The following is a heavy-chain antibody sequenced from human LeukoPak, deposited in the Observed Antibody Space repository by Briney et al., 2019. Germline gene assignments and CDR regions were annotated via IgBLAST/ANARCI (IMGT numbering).Heavy chain of an antibody. Sequence: ASVKVSYKASGHTFTDYYIHWVRQAPGQGLEGMGWINPNSGATTSAQKFQGRVTINRDTSITTAYMELSSVTSDDTALYFCARQATRYGSGSYGVYWGQGTLVTVSS. CDR2: INPNSGAT. CDR1: GHTFTDYY. D-gene: IGHD3-10*01. V-gene: IGHV1-2*02. J-gene: IGHJ4*02. CDR3: ARQATRYGSGSYGVY.